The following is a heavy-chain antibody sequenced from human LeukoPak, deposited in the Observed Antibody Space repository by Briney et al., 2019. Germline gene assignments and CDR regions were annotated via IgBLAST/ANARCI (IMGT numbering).Heavy chain of an antibody. D-gene: IGHD6-19*01. CDR1: GFTFNNYA. CDR3: ARHSSRWYDGGINWFDP. V-gene: IGHV3-30*04. CDR2: ISYDGNTK. Sequence: PGGSLRLSCAASGFTFNNYAMHWVRQAPDKGLEWVAIISYDGNTKYYVDSVKGRFTISRDNSKNTLYLQMNSLRAEDTAVYYCARHSSRWYDGGINWFDPWGQGTLVTVSS. J-gene: IGHJ5*02.